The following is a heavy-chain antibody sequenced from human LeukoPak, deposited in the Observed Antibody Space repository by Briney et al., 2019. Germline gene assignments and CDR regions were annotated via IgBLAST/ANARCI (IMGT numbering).Heavy chain of an antibody. Sequence: GGFLRLSRAASGFTVSSNYMSWVRQAPGKGLEWVSVIYSGGSTYYADSVKGRFTISRDNSKNTLYLQMNSLRAEDTAVYYCARGQVVVTAGAAFDIWGQGTMVTVSS. D-gene: IGHD2-21*02. CDR3: ARGQVVVTAGAAFDI. V-gene: IGHV3-53*01. J-gene: IGHJ3*02. CDR2: IYSGGST. CDR1: GFTVSSNY.